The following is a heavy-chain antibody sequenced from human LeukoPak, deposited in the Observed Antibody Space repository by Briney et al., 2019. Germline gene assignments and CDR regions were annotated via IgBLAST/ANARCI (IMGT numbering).Heavy chain of an antibody. CDR1: GGSISSGSYY. Sequence: PSQSLSLTCTVSGGSISSGSYYWSWIRQPAGKGLEWIGRVYSSGSTNYNPSLKSRVTISVDTSKNQFSLKLSSVTAADTAVYYCARGPSQLPRSRYCSSTSCWGVEAFDIWGQGTMVTVSS. V-gene: IGHV4-61*02. J-gene: IGHJ3*02. D-gene: IGHD2-2*01. CDR3: ARGPSQLPRSRYCSSTSCWGVEAFDI. CDR2: VYSSGST.